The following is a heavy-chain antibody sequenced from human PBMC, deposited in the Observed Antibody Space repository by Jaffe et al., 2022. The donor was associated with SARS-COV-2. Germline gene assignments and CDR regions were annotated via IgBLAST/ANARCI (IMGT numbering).Heavy chain of an antibody. D-gene: IGHD3-10*01. CDR3: LGRARGVIREDNPLGVFDY. V-gene: IGHV4-39*01. CDR2: IYYSGST. Sequence: QLQLQESGPGLVKPSETLSLTCTVSGGSISSSSYYWGWIRQPPGKGLEWIGSIYYSGSTYYNPSLKSRVTISVDTSKNQFSLKLSSVTAADTAVYYCLGRARGVIREDNPLGVFDYWGQGTLVTVSS. J-gene: IGHJ4*02. CDR1: GGSISSSSYY.